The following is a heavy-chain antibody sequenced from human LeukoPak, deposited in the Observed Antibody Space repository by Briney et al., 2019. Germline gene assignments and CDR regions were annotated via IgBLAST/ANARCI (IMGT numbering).Heavy chain of an antibody. Sequence: ASVKVSCKVSGYTLTELSMHWVRQAPGKGLEWMGGFDPEDGETIYAQKFQGRVTMTEDTSTDTAYMELSSLRSEDTAVYYCATAQLLWFGELLVYWGQGTLVTVSS. J-gene: IGHJ4*02. V-gene: IGHV1-24*01. CDR3: ATAQLLWFGELLVY. CDR1: GYTLTELS. CDR2: FDPEDGET. D-gene: IGHD3-10*01.